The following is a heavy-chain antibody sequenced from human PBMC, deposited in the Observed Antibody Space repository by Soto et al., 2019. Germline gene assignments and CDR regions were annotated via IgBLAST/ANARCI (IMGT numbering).Heavy chain of an antibody. Sequence: GGSLRLSCAASGLTFSTYSMNWVRRASGKGLEWVSYISSSSSTIYYADSVKGRFTISRDNAKNSLYLQMNSLRDEDTAVYYCARDIGVTLLNAFDIWGRGTMVTVSS. J-gene: IGHJ3*02. CDR1: GLTFSTYS. V-gene: IGHV3-48*02. CDR2: ISSSSSTI. CDR3: ARDIGVTLLNAFDI. D-gene: IGHD1-26*01.